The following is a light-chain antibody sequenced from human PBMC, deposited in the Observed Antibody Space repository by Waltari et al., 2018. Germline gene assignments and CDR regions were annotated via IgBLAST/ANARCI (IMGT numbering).Light chain of an antibody. J-gene: IGLJ3*02. Sequence: SYVLTQPPSVSVAPGETATVTCGGDNLASRSGHWFQSKPGQAPVLVLYDDLDRPSGIPERFSGSNSGNTATLTISRVEGGDEADYYCQVWDGITDHWVFGGGTKLSVL. CDR1: NLASRS. V-gene: IGLV3-21*02. CDR2: DDL. CDR3: QVWDGITDHWV.